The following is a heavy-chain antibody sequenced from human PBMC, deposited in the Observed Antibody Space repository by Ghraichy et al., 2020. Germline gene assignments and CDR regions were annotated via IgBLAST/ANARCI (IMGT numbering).Heavy chain of an antibody. Sequence: GGSLRLSCAASGFTFSSYWMSWVRQAPGKGLEWVANIKQDGSEKYYVDSVKGRFTISRDNAKNSLYLQMNSLRAEDTAVYYCARTLDSSGFEHAFDIWGQGTMVTVSS. CDR1: GFTFSSYW. CDR3: ARTLDSSGFEHAFDI. D-gene: IGHD3-22*01. J-gene: IGHJ3*02. CDR2: IKQDGSEK. V-gene: IGHV3-7*01.